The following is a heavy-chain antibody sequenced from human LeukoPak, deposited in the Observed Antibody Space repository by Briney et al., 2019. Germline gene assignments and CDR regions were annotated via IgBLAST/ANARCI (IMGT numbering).Heavy chain of an antibody. D-gene: IGHD2-2*01. V-gene: IGHV1-2*02. CDR3: ARGMGVLVPAATWFDP. Sequence: ASVKVSCKASGYTFIAYYMHWVRQAPGQGLEWMGWINPNSGGTNYAQKFHGRVTMTRDTSISTAYMDLSRLRSDDTAVYYCARGMGVLVPAATWFDPWGQGTLVTVSS. J-gene: IGHJ5*02. CDR1: GYTFIAYY. CDR2: INPNSGGT.